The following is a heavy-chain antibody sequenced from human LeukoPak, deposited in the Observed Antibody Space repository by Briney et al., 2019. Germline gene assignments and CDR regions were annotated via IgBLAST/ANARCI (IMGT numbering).Heavy chain of an antibody. J-gene: IGHJ4*02. D-gene: IGHD7-27*01. CDR3: ARGLGSHRPFDY. CDR2: IYSGGST. Sequence: GGSLRLSCAASGFTVSSNYMSWVRQAPGKGLEWVSVIYSGGSTYYADSVTGRFTISRDNSKNTLYLQMNSLRAEDTAVYYCARGLGSHRPFDYWGQGTLVTVSS. CDR1: GFTVSSNY. V-gene: IGHV3-66*01.